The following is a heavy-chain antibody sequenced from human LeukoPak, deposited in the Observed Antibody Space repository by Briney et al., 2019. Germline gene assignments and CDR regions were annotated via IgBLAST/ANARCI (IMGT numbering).Heavy chain of an antibody. CDR3: ARDGNDSSGYYSL. J-gene: IGHJ4*02. Sequence: PGGSLRLSCAASGFTFSRYWMSWVRQAPGKGLEWVANIKQDGSEKYYVDSVKGRFTISRDNAKNSLYLQMNSLRAEDTAVYYCARDGNDSSGYYSLWGQGTLVTVSS. V-gene: IGHV3-7*01. CDR1: GFTFSRYW. CDR2: IKQDGSEK. D-gene: IGHD3-22*01.